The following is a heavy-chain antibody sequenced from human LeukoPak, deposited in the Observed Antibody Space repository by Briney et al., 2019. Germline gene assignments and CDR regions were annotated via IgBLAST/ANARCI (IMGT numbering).Heavy chain of an antibody. V-gene: IGHV1-69*13. CDR3: ARVGVAVGDHSYYFDN. J-gene: IGHJ4*02. Sequence: GTSVNLSCKASGCTFSTYSFYWVRLAPGQGIEWMGGVIPILGRANYAHKFQDRVMITADESTSTPYMELSSLRLEDTAVYYCARVGVAVGDHSYYFDNWGGGTCDTVSS. CDR1: GCTFSTYS. CDR2: VIPILGRA. D-gene: IGHD6-19*01.